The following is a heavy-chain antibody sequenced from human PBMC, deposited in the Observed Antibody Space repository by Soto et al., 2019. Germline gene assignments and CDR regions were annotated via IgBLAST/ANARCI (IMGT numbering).Heavy chain of an antibody. D-gene: IGHD3-10*01. CDR3: ARDGSGSVLYDDAFDI. Sequence: GSLILACAASGFTFSSYSMNWVRQAPGKGLEWVSSISSSSSYIYYADSVKGRFTISRDNAKNSLYLQMNSLRAEDTAVYYCARDGSGSVLYDDAFDIWGQGTMVTVSS. CDR1: GFTFSSYS. J-gene: IGHJ3*02. CDR2: ISSSSSYI. V-gene: IGHV3-21*01.